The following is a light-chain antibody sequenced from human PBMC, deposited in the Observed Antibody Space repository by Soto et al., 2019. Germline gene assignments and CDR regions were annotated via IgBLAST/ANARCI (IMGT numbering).Light chain of an antibody. CDR2: GAS. V-gene: IGKV3-20*01. CDR1: QSVVTN. J-gene: IGKJ5*01. CDR3: QQYGSSRIT. Sequence: EKVMTQSPATLSVSPGERARLSCRASQSVVTNLAWYQQKPGQAPRLLIYGASSRATGIPDRFSGSGSGTDFTLTISRLEPEDFAVYYCQQYGSSRITFGQGTRLEIK.